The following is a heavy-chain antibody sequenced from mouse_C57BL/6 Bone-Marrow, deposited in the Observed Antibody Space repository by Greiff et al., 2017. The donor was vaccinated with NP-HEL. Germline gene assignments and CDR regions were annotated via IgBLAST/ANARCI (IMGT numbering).Heavy chain of an antibody. Sequence: VQLQQSGPELVKPGASVKIPCKASGYTFTDYNMDWVKQSHGKSLEWIGDINPNNGGTIYNQKFKGKATLTVDKSSSPAYLELRSLTSEDTAVYYWASDYGSSYEGVGYYAMDYWGQGTSVTVSS. CDR1: GYTFTDYN. V-gene: IGHV1-18*01. J-gene: IGHJ4*01. D-gene: IGHD1-1*01. CDR3: ASDYGSSYEGVGYYAMDY. CDR2: INPNNGGT.